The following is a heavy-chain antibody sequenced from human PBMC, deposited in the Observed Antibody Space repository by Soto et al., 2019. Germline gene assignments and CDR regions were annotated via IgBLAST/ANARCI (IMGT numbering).Heavy chain of an antibody. J-gene: IGHJ6*02. CDR2: ISSSGSTI. Sequence: LRLSCAASGFTFRDYYMSWIRQAPGKGLEWVSYISSSGSTIYYADSVKGRFTISRDNAKNSLYLQMNSLRAEDTAVYYCARDGTPSLDYYYGMDVWGQGTTVTVSS. D-gene: IGHD1-26*01. CDR1: GFTFRDYY. V-gene: IGHV3-11*01. CDR3: ARDGTPSLDYYYGMDV.